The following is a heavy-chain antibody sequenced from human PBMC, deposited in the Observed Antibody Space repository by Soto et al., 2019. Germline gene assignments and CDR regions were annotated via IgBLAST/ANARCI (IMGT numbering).Heavy chain of an antibody. CDR2: IYYSGST. J-gene: IGHJ5*02. Sequence: QLQLQESGPGLVKPSETLSLTCTVSGGSISSSSYYWGWIRQPPGKGLEWIGSIYYSGSTYYNPSLKSRVTISVDPSKNQFSLKLSSVTAADTAVYYCASLGYSYGSSWFDPWGQGTLVTVSS. CDR1: GGSISSSSYY. V-gene: IGHV4-39*01. D-gene: IGHD5-18*01. CDR3: ASLGYSYGSSWFDP.